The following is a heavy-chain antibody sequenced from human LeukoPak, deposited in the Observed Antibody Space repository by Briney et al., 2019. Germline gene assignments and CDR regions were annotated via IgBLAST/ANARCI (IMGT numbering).Heavy chain of an antibody. CDR3: AKRAVGYYGMDV. J-gene: IGHJ6*02. Sequence: PGGSLRLSCAASGFTFSSYGMHWVRQAPGKGLEWVAVIWYDGSNKYYADSVKGRFTISRDNSKNTLYLQMNSLRAEDTAVYYCAKRAVGYYGMDVWGQGTTVTVSS. CDR2: IWYDGSNK. CDR1: GFTFSSYG. D-gene: IGHD6-19*01. V-gene: IGHV3-33*06.